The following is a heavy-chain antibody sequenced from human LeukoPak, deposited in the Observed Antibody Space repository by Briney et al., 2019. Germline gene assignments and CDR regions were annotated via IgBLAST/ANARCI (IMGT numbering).Heavy chain of an antibody. J-gene: IGHJ4*02. CDR3: ARGGEWRYYYDSSGYYPFDY. Sequence: PSETLSLTCTVSGGSISSYYWSWIRQPPGKGLEWIGYFYYSGSTNYNPSLKSRVTISVDTSKNQFSLKLSSVTAADTAVYYCARGGEWRYYYDSSGYYPFDYWGQGTLVTVSS. CDR1: GGSISSYY. V-gene: IGHV4-59*01. CDR2: FYYSGST. D-gene: IGHD3-22*01.